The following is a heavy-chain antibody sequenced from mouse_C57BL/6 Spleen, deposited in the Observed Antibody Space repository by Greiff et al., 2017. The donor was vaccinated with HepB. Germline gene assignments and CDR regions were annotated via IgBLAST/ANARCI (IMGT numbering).Heavy chain of an antibody. Sequence: QVQLQQPGAELVKPGASVKLSCKASGYTFTSYWMHWVKQRPGQGLEWIGMIHPNSGSTNYNEKFKSKATLTVDKSSSTAYMQLSSLTSEDSAVYYCARGGIYYDYVTFAYWGQGTLVTVSA. V-gene: IGHV1-64*01. D-gene: IGHD2-4*01. CDR2: IHPNSGST. CDR3: ARGGIYYDYVTFAY. J-gene: IGHJ3*01. CDR1: GYTFTSYW.